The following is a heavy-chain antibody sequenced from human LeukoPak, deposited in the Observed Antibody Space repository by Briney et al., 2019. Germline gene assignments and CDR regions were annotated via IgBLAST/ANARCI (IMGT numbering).Heavy chain of an antibody. V-gene: IGHV6-1*01. CDR3: ARSTGPIDY. Sequence: PSQTHSLTCAISGDSVSSNSAAWNWIRQSPSRGLEWLGRTYYRSKWSTYYAVSVKSRISINRDTSKNQISLQLNSVTPEDTAVYYCARSTGPIDYWGQGTLVTVSS. CDR2: TYYRSKWST. D-gene: IGHD1-1*01. CDR1: GDSVSSNSAA. J-gene: IGHJ4*02.